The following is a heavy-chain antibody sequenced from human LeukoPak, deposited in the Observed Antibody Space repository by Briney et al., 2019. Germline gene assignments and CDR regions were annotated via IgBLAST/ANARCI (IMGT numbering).Heavy chain of an antibody. Sequence: GGSLRLSCAASGFTFSSSAMSWVRQAPGKGLEWVSSISGSGSGGSTYYADSVKGRFTISRDNAKNSLYLQMNSLRAEDTALYYCARDSQSETMEPLDWGKGTTVTVSS. CDR1: GFTFSSSA. CDR2: ISGSGSGGST. V-gene: IGHV3-23*01. D-gene: IGHD1-1*01. CDR3: ARDSQSETMEPLD. J-gene: IGHJ6*04.